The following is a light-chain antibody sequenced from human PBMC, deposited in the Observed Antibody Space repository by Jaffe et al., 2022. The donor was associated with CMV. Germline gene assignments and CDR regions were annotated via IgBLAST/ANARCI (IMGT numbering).Light chain of an antibody. CDR2: EDD. Sequence: NFMLTQPHSVSASPGKTVTISCTRSSGTIASKYVHWYRQRPGSVPTIVISEDDQRPSAVPDRFSGSIDTSSNSAFLTISGLKTEDESDYYCQSFDSSTNHVIFGGGTKLTVL. J-gene: IGLJ2*01. CDR1: SGTIASKY. CDR3: QSFDSSTNHVI. V-gene: IGLV6-57*04.